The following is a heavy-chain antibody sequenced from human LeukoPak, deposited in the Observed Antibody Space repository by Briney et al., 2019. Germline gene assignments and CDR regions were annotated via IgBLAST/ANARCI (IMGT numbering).Heavy chain of an antibody. CDR2: ISGSGGST. CDR1: GFTFSSYA. J-gene: IGHJ4*02. V-gene: IGHV3-23*01. CDR3: AKAAISVSNYDILTGYYADY. D-gene: IGHD3-9*01. Sequence: GGSLRLSCAVSGFTFSSYAMNWVRQAPGKGLEWVSAISGSGGSTYYADSVKGRFTISRDNSKNTLYLQMNSLRAEDTAVYYCAKAAISVSNYDILTGYYADYWGQGTLVTVSS.